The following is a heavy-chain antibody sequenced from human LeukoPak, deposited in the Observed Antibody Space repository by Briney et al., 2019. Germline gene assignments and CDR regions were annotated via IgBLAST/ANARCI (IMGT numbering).Heavy chain of an antibody. CDR2: INHSGST. D-gene: IGHD5-24*01. J-gene: IGHJ6*03. CDR3: ARERRDGYNLILGYYYYYMDV. Sequence: SETLSLTCAVYGGSFSGYYWSWIRQPPGKGPEWIGEINHSGSTNYNPSLKSRVTISVDTSKNQFSLKLSSVTAADTAVYYCARERRDGYNLILGYYYYYMDVWGKGTTVTVSS. V-gene: IGHV4-34*01. CDR1: GGSFSGYY.